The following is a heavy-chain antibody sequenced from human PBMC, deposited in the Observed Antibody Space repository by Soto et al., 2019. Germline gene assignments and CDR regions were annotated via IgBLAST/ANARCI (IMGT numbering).Heavy chain of an antibody. V-gene: IGHV4-30-4*01. D-gene: IGHD3-10*01. J-gene: IGHJ5*02. CDR2: IYYSGST. CDR3: ARGLLNNWFDP. CDR1: GGSISSGDYY. Sequence: QVQLQESRPGLVKPSQTLSLTCTVSGGSISSGDYYWSWIPQPPGKGLEWIGYIYYSGSTYYNPSLKSRVTISIDTSKNQFSLKLSSVTAADTAVYYCARGLLNNWFDPWGQGTLVTVSS.